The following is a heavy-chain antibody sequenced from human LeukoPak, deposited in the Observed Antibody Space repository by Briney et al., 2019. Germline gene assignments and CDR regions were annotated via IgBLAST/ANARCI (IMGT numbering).Heavy chain of an antibody. CDR3: ARGRYDSRIFDY. V-gene: IGHV3-23*01. D-gene: IGHD3-22*01. Sequence: ETLSLTCAVYGGSFSGYYWSWVRQAPGKGLEWVSAISGSGGSTYYADSVKGRFTISRDNAKKSLYLQMNSLRAEDTAVYYCARGRYDSRIFDYWGQGTLVTVSS. CDR1: GGSFSGYY. J-gene: IGHJ4*02. CDR2: ISGSGGST.